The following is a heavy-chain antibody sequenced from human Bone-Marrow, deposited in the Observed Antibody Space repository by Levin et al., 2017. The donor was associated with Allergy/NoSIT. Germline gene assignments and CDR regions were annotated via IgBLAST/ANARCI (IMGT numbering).Heavy chain of an antibody. D-gene: IGHD5-18*01. V-gene: IGHV1-18*01. CDR1: GYSFTSHG. Sequence: GESLKISCKASGYSFTSHGISWVRQAPGQGLEWMGWITVHNGDTEYAQKFQGRVFMTTDTSTNTVYLDLRGLRYDDTAVYYCARVACSCGYCYAMYNWLDPWGEGSLMAVSS. CDR2: ITVHNGDT. CDR3: ARVACSCGYCYAMYNWLDP. J-gene: IGHJ5*02.